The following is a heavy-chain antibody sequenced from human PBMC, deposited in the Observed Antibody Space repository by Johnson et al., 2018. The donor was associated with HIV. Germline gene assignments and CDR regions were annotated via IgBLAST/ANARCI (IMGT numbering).Heavy chain of an antibody. J-gene: IGHJ3*01. V-gene: IGHV3-15*01. Sequence: VQLVESGGGLVQPGGSLRLSCAASGFTFSSYWMSWVRQAPGKGLEWVGRIRSKTAGGTIEYAAPVKGRFSISRDDSKTTLYLQMNSLKTEDTAVYYCTTDHYAVVNSRDNAFDVWGQGTMVTVSS. D-gene: IGHD4-23*01. CDR3: TTDHYAVVNSRDNAFDV. CDR1: GFTFSSYW. CDR2: IRSKTAGGTI.